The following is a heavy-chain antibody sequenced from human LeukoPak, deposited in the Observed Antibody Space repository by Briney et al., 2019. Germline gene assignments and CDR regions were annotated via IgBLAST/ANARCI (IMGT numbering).Heavy chain of an antibody. V-gene: IGHV3-23*01. CDR2: ISGSGGGT. CDR1: GVTFSSYV. CDR3: ARGHYYDMKGSFDY. Sequence: PGGSLRLSCEASGVTFSSYVMSWVRQAPGKGPEWVSGISGSGGGTYYAYSVKGRFAISRDNAKNSLYLQMNSLRDEDTAVYYCARGHYYDMKGSFDYWGQGTLVTVSS. D-gene: IGHD3-22*01. J-gene: IGHJ4*02.